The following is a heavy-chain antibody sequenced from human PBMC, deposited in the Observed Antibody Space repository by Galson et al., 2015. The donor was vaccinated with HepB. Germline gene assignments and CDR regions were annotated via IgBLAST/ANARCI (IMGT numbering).Heavy chain of an antibody. CDR3: ARERQRGGYSYGGPLDY. CDR1: GFTFSSYA. V-gene: IGHV3-30-3*01. J-gene: IGHJ4*02. D-gene: IGHD5-18*01. CDR2: ISYDGSNK. Sequence: LRLSCAASGFTFSSYAMHWVRQAPGKGLEWVAVISYDGSNKYYADSVKGRFTISRDNSKNTLYLQMNSLRAEDTAVYYCARERQRGGYSYGGPLDYWGQGTLVTVSS.